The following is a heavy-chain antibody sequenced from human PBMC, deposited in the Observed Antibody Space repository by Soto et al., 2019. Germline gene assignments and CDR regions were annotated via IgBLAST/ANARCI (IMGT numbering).Heavy chain of an antibody. Sequence: EASVKVSCKASGGTFSSYAISWVRQAPGQGLEWMGGIIPIFGTANYAQKFQGRVTITADESTSTAYMELSSLRSEDTAVYYCARRYSSSVMGAFDIWGQGTRVPVSS. CDR1: GGTFSSYA. D-gene: IGHD6-6*01. CDR3: ARRYSSSVMGAFDI. CDR2: IIPIFGTA. V-gene: IGHV1-69*13. J-gene: IGHJ3*02.